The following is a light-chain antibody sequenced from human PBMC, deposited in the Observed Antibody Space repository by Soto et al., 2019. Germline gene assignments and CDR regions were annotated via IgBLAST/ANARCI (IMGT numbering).Light chain of an antibody. Sequence: QSPGTLSLSPGERATLSCRASQSVSSSYLAWYQQKSGQAPRLLIYGASSRTTGIPDRFCGSGSGTDFTLTITRLEPEDFAVYYCQQLNSYPLTFGGGTKVEIK. CDR2: GAS. J-gene: IGKJ4*01. V-gene: IGKV3-20*01. CDR1: QSVSSSY. CDR3: QQLNSYPLT.